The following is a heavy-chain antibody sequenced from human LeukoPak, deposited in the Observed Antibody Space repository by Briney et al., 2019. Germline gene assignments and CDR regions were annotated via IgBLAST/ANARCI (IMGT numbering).Heavy chain of an antibody. D-gene: IGHD3-22*01. CDR3: AKRDKYYYDSSGYYPFDY. CDR2: ISGSGGST. V-gene: IGHV3-23*01. J-gene: IGHJ4*02. Sequence: HHGESLRLSCAASGFTFSNYAMSWVRQAPVKGLEWVSAISGSGGSTYYADSVKGRFTISRDNSKNTLYLQMNSLRAEDTAVYYCAKRDKYYYDSSGYYPFDYWGQGTLVTVSS. CDR1: GFTFSNYA.